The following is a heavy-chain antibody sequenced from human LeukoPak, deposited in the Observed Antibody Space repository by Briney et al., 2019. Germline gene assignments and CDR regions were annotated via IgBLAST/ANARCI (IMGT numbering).Heavy chain of an antibody. CDR2: IYYSGST. CDR3: ARDRVVDTAMVGYYYGMDV. D-gene: IGHD5-18*01. Sequence: SETLSLTCTVSGGSVSSGSYYWSWIRQPPGKGLEWIGYIYYSGSTNYNPSLKSRVTIPVDTSKNQFSLKLSSVTAADTAVYYCARDRVVDTAMVGYYYGMDVWGKGTTVTVSS. J-gene: IGHJ6*04. CDR1: GGSVSSGSYY. V-gene: IGHV4-61*01.